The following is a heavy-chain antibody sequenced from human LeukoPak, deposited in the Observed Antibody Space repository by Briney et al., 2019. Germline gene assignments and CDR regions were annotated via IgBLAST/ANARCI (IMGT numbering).Heavy chain of an antibody. CDR1: GFTFSSYS. Sequence: GGSLRLSCAASGFTFSSYSMNWVRQAPGKGLEWVSSISSSSSYIYYADSVKGRFTISRDNAKNSLYLQMSSLRVEDTAVYYCARDRGRYYYYMDVWGKGTTVTVSS. CDR2: ISSSSSYI. V-gene: IGHV3-21*01. J-gene: IGHJ6*03. CDR3: ARDRGRYYYYMDV.